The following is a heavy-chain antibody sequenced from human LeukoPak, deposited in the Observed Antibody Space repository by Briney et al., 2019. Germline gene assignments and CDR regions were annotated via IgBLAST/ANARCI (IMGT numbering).Heavy chain of an antibody. V-gene: IGHV3-21*01. CDR1: GFTFSSYS. J-gene: IGHJ4*02. D-gene: IGHD6-13*01. CDR3: AREPRYSSSWYEFY. CDR2: ISSSSSYI. Sequence: GGSLRLSCAASGFTFSSYSMNWVRQAPGKGLEWVPSISSSSSYIYYADSVKGRFTISRDNAKNSLYLQMNSLRAEDTAVYYCAREPRYSSSWYEFYWGQGTLVTVSS.